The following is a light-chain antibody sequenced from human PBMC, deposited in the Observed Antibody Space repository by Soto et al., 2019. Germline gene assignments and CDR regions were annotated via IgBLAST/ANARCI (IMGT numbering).Light chain of an antibody. CDR3: SSFTSSTTYV. CDR1: SNDVGNYNY. J-gene: IGLJ1*01. V-gene: IGLV2-14*01. CDR2: NVN. Sequence: QSSSLVGASGEAVTLSRPWTSNDVGNYNYVSWYQQHPGEVPKLIIFNVNNRPSGVSNRFSGSKSGNTASLTISGLQAEDEADYYCSSFTSSTTYVFGTGTQLTVL.